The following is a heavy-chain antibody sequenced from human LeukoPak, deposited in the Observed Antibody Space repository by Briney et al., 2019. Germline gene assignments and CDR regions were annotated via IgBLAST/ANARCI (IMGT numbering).Heavy chain of an antibody. CDR3: ARSLGGAYDY. D-gene: IGHD1-26*01. V-gene: IGHV3-74*01. CDR2: INIAGSNT. J-gene: IGHJ4*02. Sequence: GGSLRLSCAASGFPFSSYWMHWVRQAPGKGLVWVSRINIAGSNTNYADSVKGRFTISRDNAKHTLYLQMDSLRAEDTAVYYCARSLGGAYDYWGQGTLVTVSS. CDR1: GFPFSSYW.